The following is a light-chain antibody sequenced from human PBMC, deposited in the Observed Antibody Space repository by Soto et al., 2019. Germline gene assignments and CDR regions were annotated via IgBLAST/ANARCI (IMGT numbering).Light chain of an antibody. CDR3: CSYTSSSVV. Sequence: QSALTQPASVSGSPGQSITISCTGTSSDVGTYNLLSWYQHHPGKAPKLMIYKASKRPSGVSIRFSGSKSGNTASLTISGLQAEDEADYYCCSYTSSSVVFGGGSKLTVL. CDR2: KAS. J-gene: IGLJ2*01. CDR1: SSDVGTYNL. V-gene: IGLV2-23*01.